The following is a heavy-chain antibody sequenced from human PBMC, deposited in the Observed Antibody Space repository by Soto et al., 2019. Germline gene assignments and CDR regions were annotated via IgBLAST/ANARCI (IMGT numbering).Heavy chain of an antibody. Sequence: PSETLSLTCTVSDGSISSSSYYWGWIRQPPGKGLEWIGSIYYSGSTYYNPSLKSRVTISVDTSKNQFSLKLSSVTAADTAVYYCARIRIAVAPINYYFDYWGQGTLVTVSS. CDR1: DGSISSSSYY. CDR2: IYYSGST. V-gene: IGHV4-39*01. J-gene: IGHJ4*02. CDR3: ARIRIAVAPINYYFDY. D-gene: IGHD6-19*01.